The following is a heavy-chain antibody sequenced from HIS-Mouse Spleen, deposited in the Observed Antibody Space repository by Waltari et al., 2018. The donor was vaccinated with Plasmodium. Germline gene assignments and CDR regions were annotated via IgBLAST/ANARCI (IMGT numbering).Heavy chain of an antibody. CDR2: INHSGST. J-gene: IGHJ2*01. D-gene: IGHD3-10*01. V-gene: IGHV4-34*01. CDR1: GGSFSGYY. Sequence: QVQLQQWGAGLLKPSETLSLTCAVYGGSFSGYYWSWIRQPPGKGLEWIGEINHSGSTNSNPSRKSRVTISVDTSKNQFSLKLSSVTAADTAVYYCARGRVLGTSSGYFDLWGRGTLVTVSS. CDR3: ARGRVLGTSSGYFDL.